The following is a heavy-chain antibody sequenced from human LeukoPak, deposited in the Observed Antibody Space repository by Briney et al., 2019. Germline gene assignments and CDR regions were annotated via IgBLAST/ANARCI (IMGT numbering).Heavy chain of an antibody. CDR2: VFPHSGDT. V-gene: IGHV1-2*02. J-gene: IGHJ1*01. D-gene: IGHD5/OR15-5a*01. Sequence: ASVKVSCKASGYTFTDYYIHWLRQAPGEGLEWVGWVFPHSGDTYYAQRFHGRVAMTTDTSINTAYMELSRLKSDDTGVYFCARPPRDLVSAAPFPFWGQGTLVTVSS. CDR3: ARPPRDLVSAAPFPF. CDR1: GYTFTDYY.